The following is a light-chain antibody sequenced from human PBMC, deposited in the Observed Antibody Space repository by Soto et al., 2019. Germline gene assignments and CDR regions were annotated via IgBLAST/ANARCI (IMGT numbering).Light chain of an antibody. V-gene: IGLV1-40*01. CDR2: GNS. CDR1: SSNIGAGYD. CDR3: QSYDSSLSGSVV. J-gene: IGLJ2*01. Sequence: QSVLTQPPSVSGAPGQRVTISCTGSSSNIGAGYDVHWYQQLPVTAPKLLIVGNSNRPSGVPDRFSGSKSGTSASLAITGLQAEDEAEYYCQSYDSSLSGSVVFGGGTKPPS.